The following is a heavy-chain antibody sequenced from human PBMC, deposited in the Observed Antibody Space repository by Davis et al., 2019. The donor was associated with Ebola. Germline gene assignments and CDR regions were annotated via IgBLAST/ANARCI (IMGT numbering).Heavy chain of an antibody. D-gene: IGHD3/OR15-3a*01. CDR3: ARRGTGAPDY. Sequence: GESLKISCKGSGYSFTSYWIGWVRQMPGKGLEWMGRIDPSDSYTNYSPSFQGHVTISADKSISTAYLQWSSLKASDTAMYYCARRGTGAPDYWGQGTLVTVSS. CDR2: IDPSDSYT. V-gene: IGHV5-10-1*01. CDR1: GYSFTSYW. J-gene: IGHJ4*02.